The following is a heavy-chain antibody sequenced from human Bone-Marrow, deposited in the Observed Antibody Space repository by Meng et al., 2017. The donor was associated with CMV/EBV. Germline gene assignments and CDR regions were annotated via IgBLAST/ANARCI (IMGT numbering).Heavy chain of an antibody. V-gene: IGHV1-18*01. CDR2: ISAYNGNT. CDR1: GYTFTSYA. J-gene: IGHJ4*02. Sequence: ASVKVSCKASGYTFTSYAMNWVRQAPGQGLEWMGWISAYNGNTNYAQKLQGRVTMTTDTSTSTAYMEVRSLRSDDTDVCYCARDTISGWSYWGQGTLVTVSS. D-gene: IGHD6-19*01. CDR3: ARDTISGWSY.